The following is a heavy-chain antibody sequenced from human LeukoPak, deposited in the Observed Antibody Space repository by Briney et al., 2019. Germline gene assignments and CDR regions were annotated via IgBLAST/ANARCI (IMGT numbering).Heavy chain of an antibody. CDR2: IKQDGSEK. Sequence: GGSLRLSCAASGFTFSSYWMSWVRQPPGKGLEWVANIKQDGSEKYYVDSVKGRFTISRDNAKNSLYLQMNSLRAEDTAVYYCARDFFGVVTIDAFDIWGQGTMVTVSS. CDR1: GFTFSSYW. D-gene: IGHD3-3*01. V-gene: IGHV3-7*01. J-gene: IGHJ3*02. CDR3: ARDFFGVVTIDAFDI.